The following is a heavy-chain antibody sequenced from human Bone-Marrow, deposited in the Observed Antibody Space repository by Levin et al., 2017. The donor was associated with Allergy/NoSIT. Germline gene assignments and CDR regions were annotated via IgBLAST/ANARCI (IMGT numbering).Heavy chain of an antibody. CDR1: GFSLTTYEVS. Sequence: ESGPTLVKPTQTLTLTCTFSGFSLTTYEVSVGWIRQPPGKALEWLALIYWDDDKRYSPFLKSRLTITRDTSKNQVVLTMTNMDPVDTGTYYCAHAYYGSGSDPYFDYWGQGTLVTVSS. V-gene: IGHV2-5*02. CDR2: IYWDDDK. CDR3: AHAYYGSGSDPYFDY. D-gene: IGHD3-10*01. J-gene: IGHJ4*02.